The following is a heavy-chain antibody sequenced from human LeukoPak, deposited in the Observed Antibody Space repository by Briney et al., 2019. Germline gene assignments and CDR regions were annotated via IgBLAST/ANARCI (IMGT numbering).Heavy chain of an antibody. CDR3: ARVSRVSGNSLDY. Sequence: SGGSLRLSCAASGFTFSSYNMNWVRQAPGKGLEWVSSISSSSSYIYHADSVKGRFTISRDSAKNSLYLQMNSLRAEDTAVYYCARVSRVSGNSLDYWGQGTLVTVSS. D-gene: IGHD4-23*01. J-gene: IGHJ4*02. CDR1: GFTFSSYN. V-gene: IGHV3-21*01. CDR2: ISSSSSYI.